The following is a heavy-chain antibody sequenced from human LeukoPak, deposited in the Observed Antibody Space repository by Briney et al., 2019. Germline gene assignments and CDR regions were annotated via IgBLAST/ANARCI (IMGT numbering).Heavy chain of an antibody. D-gene: IGHD2-2*01. CDR2: LSWSGGTK. CDR1: GFTFDDYA. J-gene: IGHJ4*02. Sequence: GGSLRLSCAASGFTFDDYAMLWVRQAPGKGLEWVSGLSWSGGTKGYADSVNGRFTNSRDNAKNALYLPMTSLRAEHTALYYCARDRSAALYCTRTSCDRRKAFHYWGQATLLTLSS. CDR3: ARDRSAALYCTRTSCDRRKAFHY. V-gene: IGHV3-9*01.